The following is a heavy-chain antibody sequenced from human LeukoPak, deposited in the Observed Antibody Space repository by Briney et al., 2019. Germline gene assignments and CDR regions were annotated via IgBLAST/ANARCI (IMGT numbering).Heavy chain of an antibody. CDR3: ARVVGITMVRGVPRTFDP. V-gene: IGHV4-39*07. D-gene: IGHD3-10*01. Sequence: PSETLSLTCTVSGVSISSGGYYWSWIRQPPGKGLEWIGEINHSGSTNYNPSLKSRVTISVDTSKNQFSLKLSSVTAADTAVYYCARVVGITMVRGVPRTFDPWGQGTLVTVSS. J-gene: IGHJ5*02. CDR1: GVSISSGGYY. CDR2: INHSGST.